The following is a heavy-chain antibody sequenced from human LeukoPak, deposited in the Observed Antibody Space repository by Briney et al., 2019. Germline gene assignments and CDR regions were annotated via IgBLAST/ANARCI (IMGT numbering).Heavy chain of an antibody. D-gene: IGHD1-26*01. CDR3: AKMSTGRWELLGYFDY. Sequence: GGSLRLSCAASGFTFSSYGMHWVRQAPGKGLEWVAFIRYDGSNKYYADSVKGRFTISRDNSKNTLYLQMNSLRAEDTAVYYCAKMSTGRWELLGYFDYWGQGTLVTVSS. J-gene: IGHJ4*02. CDR1: GFTFSSYG. V-gene: IGHV3-30*02. CDR2: IRYDGSNK.